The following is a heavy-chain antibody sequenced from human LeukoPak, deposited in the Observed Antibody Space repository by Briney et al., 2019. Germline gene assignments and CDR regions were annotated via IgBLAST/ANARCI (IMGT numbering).Heavy chain of an antibody. CDR1: GGSINSYY. V-gene: IGHV4-4*07. CDR3: ARIRRDGSDWYADDS. J-gene: IGHJ4*02. CDR2: ISVTDGT. D-gene: IGHD6-19*01. Sequence: SETLSLTCTVSGGSINSYYWSWIWHPAGQGLEWIGRISVTDGTSYDPSLKSRVTMSIDTSKNQFSLKLNSLTAADTAVYYCARIRRDGSDWYADDSWGQGILVTVSS.